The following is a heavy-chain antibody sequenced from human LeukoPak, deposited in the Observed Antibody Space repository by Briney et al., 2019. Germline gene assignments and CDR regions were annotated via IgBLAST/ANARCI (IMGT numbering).Heavy chain of an antibody. V-gene: IGHV1-46*01. CDR2: INPSGGST. CDR3: ARDLYHRYYDNSGYAFDY. D-gene: IGHD3-22*01. CDR1: GYIFTSYH. J-gene: IGHJ4*02. Sequence: ASVKVSCKASGYIFTSYHIHWVRQAPGQELEWMGIINPSGGSTNYAQKFQGRVTMTRDTSTSTVYMELSSLRSEDTAVYYCARDLYHRYYDNSGYAFDYWGQGTLVTVSS.